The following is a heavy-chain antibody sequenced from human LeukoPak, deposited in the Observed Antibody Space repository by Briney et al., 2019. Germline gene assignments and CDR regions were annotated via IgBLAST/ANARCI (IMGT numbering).Heavy chain of an antibody. CDR1: GFTFSSYW. Sequence: GGSLRLSCAASGFTFSSYWMSWVRQAPGKGLERVANIKQDGSEKYYVDSVKGRFTISRDNAKNSLYLQMNSLRAEDTAVYYCASFGEIAYYYYYGMDVWGQGTTVTVSS. V-gene: IGHV3-7*01. CDR2: IKQDGSEK. D-gene: IGHD2-21*01. J-gene: IGHJ6*02. CDR3: ASFGEIAYYYYYGMDV.